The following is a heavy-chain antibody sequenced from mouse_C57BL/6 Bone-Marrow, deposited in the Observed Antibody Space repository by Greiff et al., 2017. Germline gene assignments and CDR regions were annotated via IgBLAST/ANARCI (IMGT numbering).Heavy chain of an antibody. J-gene: IGHJ2*01. V-gene: IGHV5-4*01. CDR2: ISDGGSYT. Sequence: DVHLVESGGGLVKPGGSLKLSCAASGFTFSSYAMSWVRQTPEKRLEWVATISDGGSYTYYPDNVKGRFTISRDNAKNNLYLQMSHLKSEDTAMYYCSTVVASYYFDYWGQGTTLTVSS. D-gene: IGHD1-1*01. CDR3: STVVASYYFDY. CDR1: GFTFSSYA.